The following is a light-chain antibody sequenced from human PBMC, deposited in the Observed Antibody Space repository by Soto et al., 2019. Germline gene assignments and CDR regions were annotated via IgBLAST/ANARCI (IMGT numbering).Light chain of an antibody. Sequence: DIQMTQSPSTLSPSVGDRVTITCRASQSISSWLAWYQQKPGKAPNLLIYMASTLESGVPSRFSGSGSGTEFTLTISSLQPEDFATYYCQQYNTYPLTFGGGTKVEIK. J-gene: IGKJ4*01. V-gene: IGKV1-5*03. CDR1: QSISSW. CDR3: QQYNTYPLT. CDR2: MAS.